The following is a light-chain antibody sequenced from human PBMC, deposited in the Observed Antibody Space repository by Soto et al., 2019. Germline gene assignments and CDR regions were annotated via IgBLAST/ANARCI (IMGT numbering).Light chain of an antibody. V-gene: IGLV2-14*03. CDR2: DVT. CDR3: SSYTSSTLWV. J-gene: IGLJ3*02. CDR1: SSDVGGYHY. Sequence: QSVLTQPASVSGSPGQSITISCNGTSSDVGGYHYVSWYQQHPGKAPKLMIYDVTNRPSGVSNRFSGSKSGNTASLTISGLQAEDEADYYCSSYTSSTLWVFGGGTKLTVL.